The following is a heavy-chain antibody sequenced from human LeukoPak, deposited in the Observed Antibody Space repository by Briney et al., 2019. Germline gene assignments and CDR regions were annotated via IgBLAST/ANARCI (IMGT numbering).Heavy chain of an antibody. D-gene: IGHD3-10*01. V-gene: IGHV3-33*01. CDR3: ARDRDRAELYFDY. CDR2: IWYDGYNK. Sequence: GGSLRLSCTASVFTFSDYGMHWVRQAPGKGLEWVAIIWYDGYNKYYADSVRGRFTISRDNSKNTVYVQMNNLRAEDTAEYYCARDRDRAELYFDYWGQGTLVTVSS. CDR1: VFTFSDYG. J-gene: IGHJ4*02.